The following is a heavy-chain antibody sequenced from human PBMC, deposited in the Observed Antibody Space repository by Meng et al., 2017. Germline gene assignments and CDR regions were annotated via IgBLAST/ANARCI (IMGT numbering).Heavy chain of an antibody. J-gene: IGHJ4*02. D-gene: IGHD3-22*01. V-gene: IGHV2-5*02. CDR3: AHSTLGYYDSSGPYFDY. CDR1: GFSLSTSGVG. Sequence: HIPLKESGPTLVKPTQTLTLTCTFSGFSLSTSGVGVGWIRQPPGKALEWLALIYWDDDKRYSPSLKSRLTITKDTSKNQVVLTMTNMDPVDTATYYCAHSTLGYYDSSGPYFDYWGQGTLVTVSS. CDR2: IYWDDDK.